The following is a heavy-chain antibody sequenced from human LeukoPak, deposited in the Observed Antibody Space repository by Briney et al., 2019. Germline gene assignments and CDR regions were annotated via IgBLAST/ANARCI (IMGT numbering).Heavy chain of an antibody. D-gene: IGHD3-10*01. J-gene: IGHJ4*02. CDR1: GGSFSGYY. Sequence: SENLSLTCAVYGGSFSGYYWSWIRQPPGKGLEWIGEINHSGSTNYNPSLKSRVTISVDTSKNQFSLKLSSVTAADTAVYYCARARYYPYYFDYWGQGTLVTASS. V-gene: IGHV4-34*01. CDR3: ARARYYPYYFDY. CDR2: INHSGST.